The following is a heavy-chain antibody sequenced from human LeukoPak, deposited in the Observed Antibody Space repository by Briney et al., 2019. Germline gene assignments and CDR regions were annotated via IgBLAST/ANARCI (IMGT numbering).Heavy chain of an antibody. J-gene: IGHJ4*02. CDR1: RFSFSNYW. D-gene: IGHD3-10*01. Sequence: GGSLRLSCAASRFSFSNYWMHWVRQAPGKGLVWVSRVKRDGSNPSYADSVKGRFTISRDNAGNMLYLQMNTLGAEDTAVYYCARDIVSGSGSLDYWGQGTLVTVSS. CDR3: ARDIVSGSGSLDY. CDR2: VKRDGSNP. V-gene: IGHV3-74*01.